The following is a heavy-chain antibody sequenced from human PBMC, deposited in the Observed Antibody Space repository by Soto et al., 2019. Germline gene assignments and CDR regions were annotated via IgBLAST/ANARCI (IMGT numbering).Heavy chain of an antibody. J-gene: IGHJ4*02. CDR3: AAGGGLPRYY. D-gene: IGHD5-12*01. CDR2: IYHSGST. CDR1: GGSISSGGYS. V-gene: IGHV4-30-2*01. Sequence: QLQLQESGSGLVKPSQTLSLTCAVSGGSISSGGYSWSWIRQPPGKGLEWIGYIYHSGSTYYNLSLKSRVTLSVDRSQNQFSLKLSSVTAADTAVYYCAAGGGLPRYYWGQGTLVTVSS.